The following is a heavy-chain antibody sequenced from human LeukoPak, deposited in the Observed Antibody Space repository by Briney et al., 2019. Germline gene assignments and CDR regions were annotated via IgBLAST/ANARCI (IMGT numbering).Heavy chain of an antibody. J-gene: IGHJ3*02. CDR2: IRYDGSNK. CDR3: AKATIFGVALDAFDI. Sequence: GGSLRLSCAASGFTFSSYGMHWVRQAPGKGLEWVAFIRYDGSNKYYADSVKGRFTISRDNSKNTLYLQMNSLRAEDTAVYYCAKATIFGVALDAFDIWGQGTMVTVSS. V-gene: IGHV3-30*02. CDR1: GFTFSSYG. D-gene: IGHD3-3*01.